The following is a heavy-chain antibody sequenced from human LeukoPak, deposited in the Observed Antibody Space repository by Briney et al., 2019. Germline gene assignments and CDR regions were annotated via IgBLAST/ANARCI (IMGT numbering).Heavy chain of an antibody. V-gene: IGHV4-4*07. Sequence: KPSETLSLTCTVSGDSINSYYWSWIRQPAGKGLEWIGRIYTSGTDYNPSLNSQVTMSVDTSKNQFSLKLSSVTAADTAVYYCARAGTDGYSHFDYWGQGTLVTVSS. CDR2: IYTSGT. D-gene: IGHD3-22*01. J-gene: IGHJ4*02. CDR1: GDSINSYY. CDR3: ARAGTDGYSHFDY.